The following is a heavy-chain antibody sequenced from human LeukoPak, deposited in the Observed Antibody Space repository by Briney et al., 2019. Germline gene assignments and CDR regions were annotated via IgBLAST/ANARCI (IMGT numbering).Heavy chain of an antibody. CDR2: IYYSGST. J-gene: IGHJ5*02. V-gene: IGHV4-59*01. CDR1: GGSISSYY. Sequence: VKPSETLSLTCTVSGGSISSYYRSWIRQPPGKGLEWIGYIYYSGSTNYNPSLKSRVTISVDTSKNQFSLKLSSVTAADTAVYYCARADRFSYWFDPWGQGTLVTVSS. CDR3: ARADRFSYWFDP.